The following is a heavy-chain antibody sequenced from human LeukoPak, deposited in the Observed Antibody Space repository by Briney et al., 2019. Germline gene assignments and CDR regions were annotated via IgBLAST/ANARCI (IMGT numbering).Heavy chain of an antibody. V-gene: IGHV3-30-3*01. J-gene: IGHJ4*02. Sequence: PGGSLRLSCAASGFTFSSYAMHWVRQAPGKGLEWVAVISYDGSNKYYADSVKGRFTISSDNSKNTLYLQMNSLRAEDTAVYYCARSVGAPMGYFDYWGQGTLVTVSS. CDR3: ARSVGAPMGYFDY. CDR1: GFTFSSYA. D-gene: IGHD1-26*01. CDR2: ISYDGSNK.